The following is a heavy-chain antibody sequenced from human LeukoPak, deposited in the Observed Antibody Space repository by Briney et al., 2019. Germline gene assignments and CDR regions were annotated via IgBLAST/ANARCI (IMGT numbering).Heavy chain of an antibody. D-gene: IGHD3/OR15-3a*01. Sequence: ASVKVSCKASGYTFTSYDMNWVRPATGQGREWLGWMNPNSGNTGYAQNFQGRVTMTMNTSIPTAYMELSSLRSEDTAVYYCARALSWTTESYYYMDVWGKGTTVTVSS. V-gene: IGHV1-8*01. CDR3: ARALSWTTESYYYMDV. CDR2: MNPNSGNT. CDR1: GYTFTSYD. J-gene: IGHJ6*03.